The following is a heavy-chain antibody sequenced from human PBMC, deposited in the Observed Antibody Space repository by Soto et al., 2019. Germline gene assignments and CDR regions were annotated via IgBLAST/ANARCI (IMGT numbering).Heavy chain of an antibody. D-gene: IGHD3-16*01. CDR1: GFTFSSYA. CDR2: ISGSGGST. Sequence: HPGGSLRLSXAASGFTFSSYAMSWVRQAPGKGLEWVSAISGSGGSTYYTDSVKGRFTISRDNSKNTLYLQMNSLRAEDTAVYYCAKDRSSSDYVYNGMDVWGQGTTVTVSS. CDR3: AKDRSSSDYVYNGMDV. J-gene: IGHJ6*02. V-gene: IGHV3-23*01.